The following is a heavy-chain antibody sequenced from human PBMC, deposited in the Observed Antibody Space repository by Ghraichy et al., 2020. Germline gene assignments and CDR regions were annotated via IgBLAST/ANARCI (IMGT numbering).Heavy chain of an antibody. V-gene: IGHV4-34*01. J-gene: IGHJ6*02. Sequence: SETLSLTCAVYGGSFSGYYWSWIRQPPGKGLEWIGEINNSGSTNYNPSLKSRVTISVDTSKNQFSLKLSSVTAADTAVYYCARLFHRGSTIFGVVRRPYYNSGMDVWGQGTTVTVSS. CDR1: GGSFSGYY. D-gene: IGHD3-3*01. CDR2: INNSGST. CDR3: ARLFHRGSTIFGVVRRPYYNSGMDV.